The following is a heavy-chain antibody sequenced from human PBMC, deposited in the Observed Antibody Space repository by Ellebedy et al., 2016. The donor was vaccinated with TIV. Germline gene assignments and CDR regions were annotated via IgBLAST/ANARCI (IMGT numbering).Heavy chain of an antibody. CDR1: GFTFSSYS. D-gene: IGHD1-26*01. J-gene: IGHJ4*02. CDR3: ARGGGSYSRY. Sequence: GESLKISCAASGFTFSSYSMNWVRQAPGKGLEWVSYISSSSSTIYYADSVKGRFTISRDNAKNSLYLQMNSLRAEDTAVYYCARGGGSYSRYWGQGTLVTVSS. V-gene: IGHV3-48*01. CDR2: ISSSSSTI.